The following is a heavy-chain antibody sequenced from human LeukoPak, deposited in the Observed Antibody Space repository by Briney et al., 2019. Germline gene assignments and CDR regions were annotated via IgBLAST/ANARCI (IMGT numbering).Heavy chain of an antibody. CDR3: ARDTTAGVYFDY. D-gene: IGHD6-13*01. J-gene: IGHJ4*02. Sequence: SETLSLTCTVSGGSINSYYWSWIRQPPGKGLEWIGSIYYSGSTNYNPSLKSRLTISVDTSKNQFSVKMSSVTAADTAVYDSARDTTAGVYFDYWGQGTLVTVSS. CDR2: IYYSGST. V-gene: IGHV4-59*12. CDR1: GGSINSYY.